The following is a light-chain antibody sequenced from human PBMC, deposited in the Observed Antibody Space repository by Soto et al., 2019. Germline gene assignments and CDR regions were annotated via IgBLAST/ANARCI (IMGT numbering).Light chain of an antibody. CDR1: QDISHY. CDR3: QQFYNLPWT. V-gene: IGKV1-33*01. J-gene: IGKJ1*01. Sequence: DIQMTQSPSSLSASVGDRFTITCQASQDISHYLNWYQQKPGKAPKLLIYDASNLETGVPSKFSGSGSGTDFIFTLSSLQPEDIATYYCQQFYNLPWTFGQGTKVEIE. CDR2: DAS.